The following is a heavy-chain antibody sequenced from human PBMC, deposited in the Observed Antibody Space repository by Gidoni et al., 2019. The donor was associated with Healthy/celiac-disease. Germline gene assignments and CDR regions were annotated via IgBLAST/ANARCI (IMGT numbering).Heavy chain of an antibody. CDR2: ISGSGCST. CDR1: GFTFSSYA. D-gene: IGHD3-22*01. V-gene: IGHV3-23*01. Sequence: EVPLLESGGGLVQPGGSLRLSCAASGFTFSSYAMSWVRQAAGKGLEWVSAISGSGCSTYYADSVKGRFTISRDNSKNTLYLQMNSLRAEDTAVYYCAKGGSYYDSSGYYYLGYFDYWGQGTLVTVSS. CDR3: AKGGSYYDSSGYYYLGYFDY. J-gene: IGHJ4*02.